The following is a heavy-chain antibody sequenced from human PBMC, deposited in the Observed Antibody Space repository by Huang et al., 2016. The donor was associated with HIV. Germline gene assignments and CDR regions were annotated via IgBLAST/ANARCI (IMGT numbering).Heavy chain of an antibody. Sequence: GGFLSLPCGGSTFTFGAYWNSWVRQSSGKGLEWVANIKQDESEKYYVESVKGRFNISRDNAKKVLFLEMNNVRVEDTATYYCATKTAAMDIWGQGTTVTVS. V-gene: IGHV3-7*01. CDR3: ATKTAAMDI. CDR2: IKQDESEK. CDR1: TFTFGAYW. J-gene: IGHJ6*02. D-gene: IGHD1-7*01.